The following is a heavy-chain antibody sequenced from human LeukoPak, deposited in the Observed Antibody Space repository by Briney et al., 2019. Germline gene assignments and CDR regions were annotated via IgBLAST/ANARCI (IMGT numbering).Heavy chain of an antibody. CDR3: AKEPLKDYDFWSGYPY. CDR2: ISGSGGST. Sequence: GGSLRLSCAASGFTFSSYAMSWFRQAPGKGLEWVSAISGSGGSTYYADSVKGRFTISRDNSKNTLYLQMNSLRAEDTAVYYCAKEPLKDYDFWSGYPYWGQGTLVTVSS. J-gene: IGHJ4*02. D-gene: IGHD3-3*01. V-gene: IGHV3-23*01. CDR1: GFTFSSYA.